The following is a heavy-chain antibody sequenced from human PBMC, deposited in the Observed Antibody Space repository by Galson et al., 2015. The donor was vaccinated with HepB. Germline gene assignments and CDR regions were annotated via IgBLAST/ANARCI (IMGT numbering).Heavy chain of an antibody. CDR2: ISAYNGNT. J-gene: IGHJ6*02. V-gene: IGHV1-18*01. D-gene: IGHD3-9*01. CDR1: GYTFTSYG. Sequence: SVKVSCKASGYTFTSYGISWVRQAPGQGLEWMGWISAYNGNTNYAQKLQGRVTMTTDTSTSTAYMELRSLRSDDTAVYYCAREGGRITISLKLDYYYGMDVWGQGTTVTVSS. CDR3: AREGGRITISLKLDYYYGMDV.